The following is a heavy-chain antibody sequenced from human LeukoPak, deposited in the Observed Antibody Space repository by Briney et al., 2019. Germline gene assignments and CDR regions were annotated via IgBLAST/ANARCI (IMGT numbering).Heavy chain of an antibody. CDR1: GFTFSSYG. V-gene: IGHV3-33*01. CDR3: ARRVYSGSYNWYFDL. Sequence: PGRSLRLSCAASGFTFSSYGMHWVRQAPGKGLEWVAVIWYDGSNKYYADSVKGRFTISRDNSKNTLYLQMNSLRAEDTAVYYCARRVYSGSYNWYFDLWGRGTLVTVSS. D-gene: IGHD1-26*01. J-gene: IGHJ2*01. CDR2: IWYDGSNK.